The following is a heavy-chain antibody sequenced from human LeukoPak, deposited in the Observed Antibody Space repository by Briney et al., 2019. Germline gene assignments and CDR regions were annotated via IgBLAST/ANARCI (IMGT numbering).Heavy chain of an antibody. CDR3: ARDLMTTPTWDFDY. J-gene: IGHJ4*02. V-gene: IGHV1-2*02. CDR1: GYTFTGYY. D-gene: IGHD3-16*01. Sequence: ASVKVSCKGSGYTFTGYYMHWVRQAPGQGLEWMGWINPNSGATNYAQKFQGRVTVTRDTSISTAYMELSRLESDDTAVYYCARDLMTTPTWDFDYWGQGTLVTVAS. CDR2: INPNSGAT.